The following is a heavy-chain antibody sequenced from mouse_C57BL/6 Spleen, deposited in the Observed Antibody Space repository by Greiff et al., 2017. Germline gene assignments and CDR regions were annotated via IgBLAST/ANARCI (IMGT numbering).Heavy chain of an antibody. V-gene: IGHV1-64*01. Sequence: QVQLQQPGAELVKPGASVKLSCKASGYTFTSYWMHWVKQRPGQGLEWIGMIHPNSGSTNYNEKFKSKDTLTVDKSSSTAYMQLSSLTSEDSAVYYCARERGWLLRAMDYWGQGTSVTVSS. J-gene: IGHJ4*01. CDR3: ARERGWLLRAMDY. CDR1: GYTFTSYW. D-gene: IGHD2-3*01. CDR2: IHPNSGST.